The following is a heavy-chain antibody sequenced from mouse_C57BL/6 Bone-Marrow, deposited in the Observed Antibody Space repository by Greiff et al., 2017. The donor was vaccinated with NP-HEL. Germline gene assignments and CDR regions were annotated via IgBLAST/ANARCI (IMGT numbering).Heavy chain of an antibody. V-gene: IGHV1-63*01. CDR3: AGSRYDSPYYAMDY. D-gene: IGHD1-1*01. CDR2: IYPGGGYT. Sequence: QVQLQQSGAELVRPGTSVKMSCKASGYTFTNYWIGWAKQRPGHGLEWIGDIYPGGGYTNYNEKFKGKATLTADKSSSTAYMQFSSLTSEDSAIYYCAGSRYDSPYYAMDYWGQGTSVTVSS. CDR1: GYTFTNYW. J-gene: IGHJ4*01.